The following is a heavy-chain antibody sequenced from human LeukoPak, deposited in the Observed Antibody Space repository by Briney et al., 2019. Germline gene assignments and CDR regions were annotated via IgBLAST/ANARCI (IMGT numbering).Heavy chain of an antibody. CDR2: IWYDGSNK. V-gene: IGHV3-33*01. CDR3: YYGSSGYLNWFDP. D-gene: IGHD3-22*01. Sequence: GGSLRLSCAASGFTFSSYGMHWVRQAPGKGLEWVAVIWYDGSNKYYADSVKGRFTISRDNSKNTLYLQMNSLRAGDTAVYYRYYGSSGYLNWFDPWGQGTLVTVSS. J-gene: IGHJ5*02. CDR1: GFTFSSYG.